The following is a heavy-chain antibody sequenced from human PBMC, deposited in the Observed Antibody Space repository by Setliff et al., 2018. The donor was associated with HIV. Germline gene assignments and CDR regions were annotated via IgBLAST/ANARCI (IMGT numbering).Heavy chain of an antibody. CDR1: GFTFSIYA. CDR2: ISGSGGTT. CDR3: TTDLPYGYHNDY. D-gene: IGHD2-2*01. Sequence: GGSLRLSCAASGFTFSIYAMSWVRQAPGKGLEWVSGISGSGGTTNYADSVKGRFTISRDNSKNTLYLQMNSLRAEDTAVYYCTTDLPYGYHNDYWGPGTLVTVSS. J-gene: IGHJ4*02. V-gene: IGHV3-23*01.